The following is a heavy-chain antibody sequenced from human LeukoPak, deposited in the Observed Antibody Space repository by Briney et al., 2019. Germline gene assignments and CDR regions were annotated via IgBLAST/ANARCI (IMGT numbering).Heavy chain of an antibody. Sequence: EASVKVSCKASGGTFSSYAISWVRQAPGQGLEWMGGTIPIFGTANYAQKFQGRVTITADESTSTAYMELSSLRSEDTAVYYCARGGRKYYYGSGSPRNFDYWGQGTLVTVSS. CDR1: GGTFSSYA. CDR3: ARGGRKYYYGSGSPRNFDY. CDR2: TIPIFGTA. V-gene: IGHV1-69*01. D-gene: IGHD3-10*01. J-gene: IGHJ4*02.